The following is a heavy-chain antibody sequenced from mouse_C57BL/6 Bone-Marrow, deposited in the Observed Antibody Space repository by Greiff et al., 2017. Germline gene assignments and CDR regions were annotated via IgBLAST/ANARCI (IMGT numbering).Heavy chain of an antibody. D-gene: IGHD2-14*01. Sequence: VQLQQSGAELVRPGTSVKLSCKASGYTFTSYWMHWVKQRPGQGLEWIGVIDPSDSYTNYNQKFQGKATLTVDTSSSTAYMQLSGLTSEESAVYYCARSFGTDYWGQGTTLTVSS. CDR1: GYTFTSYW. J-gene: IGHJ2*01. V-gene: IGHV1-59*01. CDR2: IDPSDSYT. CDR3: ARSFGTDY.